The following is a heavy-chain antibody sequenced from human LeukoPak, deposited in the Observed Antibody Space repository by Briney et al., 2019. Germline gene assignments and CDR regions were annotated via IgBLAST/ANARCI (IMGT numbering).Heavy chain of an antibody. V-gene: IGHV1-69*05. CDR1: GGTFSSYA. Sequence: SVKVSCKASGGTFSSYAVSWVRQAPGRGFEWMGRIIPVFGTTKYAQMFQGRVTITTDKSTGTAYMELSRLRSGDTAVYYCARERGLVTTTFDSWGQGVLVTVSS. J-gene: IGHJ5*01. CDR2: IIPVFGTT. CDR3: ARERGLVTTTFDS. D-gene: IGHD2-21*02.